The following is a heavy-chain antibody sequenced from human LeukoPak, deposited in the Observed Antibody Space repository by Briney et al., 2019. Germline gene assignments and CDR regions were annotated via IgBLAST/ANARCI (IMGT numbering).Heavy chain of an antibody. Sequence: GASVKVSCKASGYTFTRHFMHWVRQAPGQGLEWMGIINPSGDTTTYAQKFQGRVTMTRDMSTSTVYMEPSSLRSEDTAVYYCARDPCSGGSCYNWFDLWGQGTLVTVSS. CDR1: GYTFTRHF. D-gene: IGHD2-15*01. V-gene: IGHV1-46*01. J-gene: IGHJ5*02. CDR2: INPSGDTT. CDR3: ARDPCSGGSCYNWFDL.